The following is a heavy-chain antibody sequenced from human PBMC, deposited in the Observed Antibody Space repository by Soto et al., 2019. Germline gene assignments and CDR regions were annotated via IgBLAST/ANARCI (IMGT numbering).Heavy chain of an antibody. CDR3: ARRPAATYYYYGMDV. V-gene: IGHV3-30-3*01. D-gene: IGHD2-2*01. CDR1: GFTFSSYA. J-gene: IGHJ6*02. Sequence: QVQLVESGGGAVQPGRSLRLSCAASGFTFSSYAMHWVRQAPGKGLEWVAVISYDGSNKYYADSVKGRFTISRDNSKNTLYLQMNSLRAEDTAVYYCARRPAATYYYYGMDVWGQGTTVTVSS. CDR2: ISYDGSNK.